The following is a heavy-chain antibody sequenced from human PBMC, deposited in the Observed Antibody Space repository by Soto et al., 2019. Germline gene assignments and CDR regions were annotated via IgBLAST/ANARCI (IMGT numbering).Heavy chain of an antibody. D-gene: IGHD2-2*01. Sequence: SETLSLTCTVSGGSISSYYWSWIRQPPGKGLEWIGYIYYSGSTNYNPSLKSRVTISVDTSKNQFSLKLSSVTAADTAVYYCAREYRYCSSTSCYEPGWFDPWGQGTLVTVSS. CDR3: AREYRYCSSTSCYEPGWFDP. CDR2: IYYSGST. V-gene: IGHV4-59*01. J-gene: IGHJ5*02. CDR1: GGSISSYY.